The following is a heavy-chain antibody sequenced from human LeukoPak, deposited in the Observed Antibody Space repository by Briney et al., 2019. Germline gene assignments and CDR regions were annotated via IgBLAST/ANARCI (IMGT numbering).Heavy chain of an antibody. D-gene: IGHD2-15*01. Sequence: AAVKVSRKAPGYTFTKYAPSWVRPAPVQGVEWMGWISAYNGNTNYAQKLQGRVTMTTDTSTSTAYMELRSLRSDDTAVYYCARGGGYCSGGSCYEFDYWGQGTLVTVSS. CDR3: ARGGGYCSGGSCYEFDY. CDR1: GYTFTKYA. J-gene: IGHJ4*02. CDR2: ISAYNGNT. V-gene: IGHV1-18*01.